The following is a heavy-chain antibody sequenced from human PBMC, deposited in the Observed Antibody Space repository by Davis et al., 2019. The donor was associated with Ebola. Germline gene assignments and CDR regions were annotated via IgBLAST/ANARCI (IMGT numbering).Heavy chain of an antibody. CDR2: IKQDGGEK. V-gene: IGHV3-7*01. CDR1: GFIFSNYW. Sequence: GESLKISCAASGFIFSNYWMSWVRQAPGKGPEWVAIIKQDGGEKYYVDSVKGRFTISRDNAKNSLFLQMNSLRDEDTAVYYCARGLEDTAMVILFYFDYWGQGTLVTVSS. D-gene: IGHD5-18*01. J-gene: IGHJ4*02. CDR3: ARGLEDTAMVILFYFDY.